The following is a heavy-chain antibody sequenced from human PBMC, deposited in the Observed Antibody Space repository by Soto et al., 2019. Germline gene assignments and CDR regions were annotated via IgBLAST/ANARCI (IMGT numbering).Heavy chain of an antibody. CDR3: ARDQGEAVVVVAATTGWSDY. CDR1: GYTFTSYG. D-gene: IGHD2-15*01. J-gene: IGHJ4*02. Sequence: ASVKVSCKASGYTFTSYGISWVRQAPGQGLEWMGWISAYNGNTNYAQKLQGRVTMTTDTSTSTAYMELRSLRSDDTAVYYCARDQGEAVVVVAATTGWSDYWGQGTLVTVSS. CDR2: ISAYNGNT. V-gene: IGHV1-18*01.